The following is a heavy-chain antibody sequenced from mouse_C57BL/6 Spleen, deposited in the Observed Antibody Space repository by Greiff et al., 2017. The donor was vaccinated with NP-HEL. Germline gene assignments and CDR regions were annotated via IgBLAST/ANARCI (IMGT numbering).Heavy chain of an antibody. Sequence: QLQQSGPELVKPGASVKISCKASGYSFTGYYMNWVKQSPEKSLEWIGEINPSTGGTTYNQKFKAKATLTVDKSSSTAYMQLKSLTSEDSAVYYCARPHYYGPLDYWGQGTTLTVSS. CDR3: ARPHYYGPLDY. V-gene: IGHV1-42*01. CDR2: INPSTGGT. J-gene: IGHJ2*01. CDR1: GYSFTGYY. D-gene: IGHD1-2*01.